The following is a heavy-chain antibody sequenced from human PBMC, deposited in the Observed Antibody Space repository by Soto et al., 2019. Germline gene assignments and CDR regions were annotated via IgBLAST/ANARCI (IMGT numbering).Heavy chain of an antibody. CDR3: ARDMVRGLYPEYFQH. Sequence: ASVKVSCKASGYTFTSYAMHWVRQAPGQRLEWMGWINAGNGNTKYSQKFQGRVTITRDTSASTAYMELNSLRAEDTAMYYCARDMVRGLYPEYFQHWGQGTLVTVSS. CDR1: GYTFTSYA. V-gene: IGHV1-3*01. D-gene: IGHD3-10*01. J-gene: IGHJ1*01. CDR2: INAGNGNT.